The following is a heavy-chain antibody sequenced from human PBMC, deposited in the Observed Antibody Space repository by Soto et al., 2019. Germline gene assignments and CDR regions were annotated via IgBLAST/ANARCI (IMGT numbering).Heavy chain of an antibody. J-gene: IGHJ5*02. CDR2: IIPIFGTA. D-gene: IGHD6-19*01. V-gene: IGHV1-69*01. CDR3: ASWGGGWYRGWFDP. CDR1: GGTFSSYA. Sequence: QVQLVQSGAEVKKPGSSVKVSCKASGGTFSSYAISWVRQAPGQGLELIGGIIPIFGTANYAQKFQGRVTITADESTSTAYVELSSLRSEDTAVYYCASWGGGWYRGWFDPWGQGTLVTVSS.